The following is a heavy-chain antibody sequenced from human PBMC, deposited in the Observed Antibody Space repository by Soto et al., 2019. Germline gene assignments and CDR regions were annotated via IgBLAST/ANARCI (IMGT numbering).Heavy chain of an antibody. Sequence: QTLSLTCAISGDSVSSNSAAWNWIRHSPSRGLEWLGRTYYRSKWYNDYAVSLKSRITINPDTSKNQFYLQLNSVTPEDTAVYYCASGPQTWKYYGMDVWGQGTKVTVYS. CDR2: TYYRSKWYN. J-gene: IGHJ6*02. CDR1: GDSVSSNSAA. V-gene: IGHV6-1*01. D-gene: IGHD1-1*01. CDR3: ASGPQTWKYYGMDV.